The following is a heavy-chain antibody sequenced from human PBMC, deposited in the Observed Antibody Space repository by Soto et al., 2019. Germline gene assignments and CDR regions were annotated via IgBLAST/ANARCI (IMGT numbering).Heavy chain of an antibody. J-gene: IGHJ3*01. CDR1: GFTFSADG. D-gene: IGHD3-22*01. Sequence: VQLVQSGGGVVQPGRSLRLSCVASGFTFSADGMHWVRQAPGKGLEWVSAISSDGNKQDYGDSVKGRFTISRDNAKNSLYLQMNSLRAEDTAIYFCAKGCGVYYGSVDVWGQ. CDR2: ISSDGNKQ. CDR3: AKGCGVYYGSVDV. V-gene: IGHV3-30*18.